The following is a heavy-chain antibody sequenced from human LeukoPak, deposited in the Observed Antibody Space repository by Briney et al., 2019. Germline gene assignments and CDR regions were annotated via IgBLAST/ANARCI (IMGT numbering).Heavy chain of an antibody. CDR3: ARATHYSNYRHHYYYMGV. CDR1: GGSISSSNW. V-gene: IGHV4-61*01. CDR2: IYYSEST. D-gene: IGHD4-11*01. Sequence: SETLSLTCAVSGGSISSSNWWSWIRQPPGKGLEWIGYIYYSESTNYNPSLKSRVTISVDTSKNQFSLKLNSVTAADTAVYYCARATHYSNYRHHYYYMGVWGKGTTVTVSS. J-gene: IGHJ6*03.